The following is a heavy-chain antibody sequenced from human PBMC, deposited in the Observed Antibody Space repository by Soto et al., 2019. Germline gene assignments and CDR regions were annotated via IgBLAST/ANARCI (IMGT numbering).Heavy chain of an antibody. J-gene: IGHJ6*02. CDR3: AGDPYHVLMVNAPNLYGMDV. Sequence: QVQLVQSAAEVKKPGASVKVSCKASGYTFTTYDISWVRQAPGQGLEWMGRISTYNGNTNYPQSLQGRLTMTTDTSAASAYMEQRRLRSDDTAVYYCAGDPYHVLMVNAPNLYGMDVWGQGTTVTVSS. D-gene: IGHD2-8*01. V-gene: IGHV1-18*01. CDR2: ISTYNGNT. CDR1: GYTFTTYD.